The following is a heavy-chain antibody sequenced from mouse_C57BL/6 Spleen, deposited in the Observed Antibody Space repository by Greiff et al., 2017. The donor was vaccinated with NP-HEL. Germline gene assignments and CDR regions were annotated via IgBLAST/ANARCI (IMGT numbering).Heavy chain of an antibody. CDR1: GYTFTEYT. Sequence: VKLQESGAELVKPGASVKLSCKASGYTFTEYTIHWVKQRSGQGLEWIGWFYPGSGSIKYNEKFKDKATLTADKSSSTVYMELSRLTSEDSAVYFCARHEERGYSNYPPTPMDYWGQGTSVTVSS. J-gene: IGHJ4*01. CDR3: ARHEERGYSNYPPTPMDY. CDR2: FYPGSGSI. V-gene: IGHV1-62-2*01. D-gene: IGHD2-5*01.